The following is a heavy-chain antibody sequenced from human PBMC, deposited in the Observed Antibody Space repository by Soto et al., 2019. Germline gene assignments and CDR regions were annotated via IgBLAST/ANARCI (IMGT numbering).Heavy chain of an antibody. Sequence: ASVKVSCKASGYTFTSYDINWVRQATGQGLEWMGWMNPNSGNTGYAQKFQGRVTMTRNTSISTAYMELSSLRSEDTAVYYCARGLSGMTCGGYYYYYYYGMDVWGQRTTVTVSS. CDR1: GYTFTSYD. CDR2: MNPNSGNT. V-gene: IGHV1-8*01. CDR3: ARGLSGMTCGGYYYYYYYGMDV. J-gene: IGHJ6*02. D-gene: IGHD1-26*01.